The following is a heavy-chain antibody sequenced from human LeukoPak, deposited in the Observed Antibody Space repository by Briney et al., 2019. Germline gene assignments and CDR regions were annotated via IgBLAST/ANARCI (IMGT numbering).Heavy chain of an antibody. CDR3: ANALGYYYDSNGFPY. CDR1: GYTFSAYY. Sequence: GASVKVSCKASGYTFSAYYIHWVRQAPGQGLEWMGWINPNSGFTKYAQKFQGRVTMTRDTSVTTAYMELSSLRSDDTAVYYCANALGYYYDSNGFPYWGQGSLVTVSS. J-gene: IGHJ4*02. V-gene: IGHV1-2*02. D-gene: IGHD3-22*01. CDR2: INPNSGFT.